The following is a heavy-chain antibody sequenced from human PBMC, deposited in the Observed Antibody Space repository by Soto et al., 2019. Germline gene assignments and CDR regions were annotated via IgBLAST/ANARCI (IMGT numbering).Heavy chain of an antibody. CDR1: GFSFSNYA. Sequence: VQLLDSGGGFLQPGGSLRLSCEASGFSFSNYAMSWVRQAPGKGLEWVSVMSGTGIITYYADSVKGRFTISRDNSKNMLYLQMNSLRVEDTALYYCAKAHRYSNTWTNGEFDYWGQGTLVTVSS. D-gene: IGHD6-13*01. V-gene: IGHV3-23*01. CDR3: AKAHRYSNTWTNGEFDY. CDR2: MSGTGIIT. J-gene: IGHJ4*02.